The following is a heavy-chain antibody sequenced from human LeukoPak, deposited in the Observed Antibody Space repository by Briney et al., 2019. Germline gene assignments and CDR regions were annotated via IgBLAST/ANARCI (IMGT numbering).Heavy chain of an antibody. CDR1: GYSISSGYY. J-gene: IGHJ4*02. Sequence: SETLSLTCAVSGYSISSGYYWGWIRQPPGKGLEWIGSIYHSGSTYYNPSLKSRVTISVDTSKNQFSLKLSSVTAADTAVYYCARMAYSGSYYSDYWGQGTLVTVSS. CDR2: IYHSGST. D-gene: IGHD1-26*01. CDR3: ARMAYSGSYYSDY. V-gene: IGHV4-38-2*01.